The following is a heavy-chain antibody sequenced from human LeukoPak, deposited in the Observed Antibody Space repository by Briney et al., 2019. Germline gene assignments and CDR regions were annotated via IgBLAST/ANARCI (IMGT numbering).Heavy chain of an antibody. CDR1: GGSISSSSYY. D-gene: IGHD3-22*01. Sequence: SETLPLTCTVSGGSISSSSYYWGWIRQPPGKGLEWIGSIYYSGSTYYNPSLKSRVTISVDTSKNQFSLKLSSVTAADTAVYYCARDNGRGYYFYWYFDLWGRGTLVTVSS. V-gene: IGHV4-39*07. CDR3: ARDNGRGYYFYWYFDL. CDR2: IYYSGST. J-gene: IGHJ2*01.